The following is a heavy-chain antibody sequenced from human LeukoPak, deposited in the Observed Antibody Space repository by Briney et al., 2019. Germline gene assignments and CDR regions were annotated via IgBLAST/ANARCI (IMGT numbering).Heavy chain of an antibody. Sequence: ASVKVSCKVSGYTLTELSMHWVRQAPGKGLEWMGGFDPEDGETIYAQKFQGRVTMTEDTSTDTAYMELSSLRSEDTAVYYCATAPLYGDYLIHWGQGTLVTVSS. D-gene: IGHD4-17*01. V-gene: IGHV1-24*01. J-gene: IGHJ4*02. CDR2: FDPEDGET. CDR3: ATAPLYGDYLIH. CDR1: GYTLTELS.